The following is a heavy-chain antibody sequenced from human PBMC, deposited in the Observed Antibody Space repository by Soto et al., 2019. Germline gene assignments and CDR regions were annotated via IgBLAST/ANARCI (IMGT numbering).Heavy chain of an antibody. V-gene: IGHV4-31*03. CDR2: IYYSGST. CDR3: ARAIFGVVDDAFDI. D-gene: IGHD3-3*01. CDR1: GGSISSGGYY. Sequence: QVQLQESGPGLVKPSQTLSLTCTVSGGSISSGGYYWSWIRQHPGTGLEWIGYIYYSGSTYYNPSLKSRVTISVDTSQNQFSLKLSSVTAADTAVYYCARAIFGVVDDAFDIWGQGTMVTVSS. J-gene: IGHJ3*02.